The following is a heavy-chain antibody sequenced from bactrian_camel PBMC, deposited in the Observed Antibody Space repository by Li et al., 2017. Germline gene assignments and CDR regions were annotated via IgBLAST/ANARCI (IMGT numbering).Heavy chain of an antibody. CDR1: ERIYC. V-gene: IGHV3S53*01. J-gene: IGHJ7*01. CDR2: IDSDGIT. Sequence: HVQLVESGGGSVQAGGSLNLTCVSSERIYCMGWFRQTPGKEREGVAGIDSDGITSYADSIKGRFTVSRDNAKNTLYLRMDSLKPEDTAMYYSAADPPHRCGSRDYGWTYVGKGTQFTVS.